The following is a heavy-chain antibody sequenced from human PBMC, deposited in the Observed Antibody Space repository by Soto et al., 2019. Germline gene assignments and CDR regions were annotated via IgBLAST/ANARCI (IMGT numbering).Heavy chain of an antibody. V-gene: IGHV3-7*03. J-gene: IGHJ4*02. Sequence: EVQLVESGGGLVQPGGSPRLSCAGSGFTFGSDWMSWVRQAPGKGLEWVANINRGGSERYYVDSVKGRFTISRDNAKNSLYLHMNSLRAEDTAVYYCTTEGWELPGSDHWGQGTLVTVSS. D-gene: IGHD1-26*01. CDR1: GFTFGSDW. CDR2: INRGGSER. CDR3: TTEGWELPGSDH.